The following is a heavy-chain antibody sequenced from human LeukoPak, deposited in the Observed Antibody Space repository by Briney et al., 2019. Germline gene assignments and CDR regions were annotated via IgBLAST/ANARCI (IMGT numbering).Heavy chain of an antibody. CDR1: GGSFSGYY. D-gene: IGHD5-18*01. V-gene: IGHV4-34*01. CDR2: INHSGST. J-gene: IGHJ4*02. CDR3: ARHVDTAMVTFDY. Sequence: SETLSLTCAVYGGSFSGYYWSWIRQPPGKGLEWIGEINHSGSTNYNPSLKSRVTIPVDTSKNQFSLKLSSVTAADTAVYYCARHVDTAMVTFDYWGQGTLVTVSS.